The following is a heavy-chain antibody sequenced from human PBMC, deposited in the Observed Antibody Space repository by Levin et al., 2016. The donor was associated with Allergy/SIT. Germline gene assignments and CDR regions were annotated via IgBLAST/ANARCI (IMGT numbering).Heavy chain of an antibody. D-gene: IGHD3-3*01. CDR1: GLTVSSDY. J-gene: IGHJ6*02. CDR3: ATSVEGLFRADRYYYGLDV. Sequence: GESLKISCSASGLTVSSDYMSWVRQAPGKGLEWVSVLYSGGTTYYADSVRGRFSISRDNSKNILYLQMNSLRGEDTAVYYCATSVEGLFRADRYYYGLDVWGQGTTVTVSS. CDR2: LYSGGTT. V-gene: IGHV3-53*01.